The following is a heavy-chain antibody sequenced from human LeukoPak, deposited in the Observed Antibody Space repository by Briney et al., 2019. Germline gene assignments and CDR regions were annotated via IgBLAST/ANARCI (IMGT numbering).Heavy chain of an antibody. D-gene: IGHD7-27*01. CDR2: IKQDGSEK. CDR1: GFTFSSYA. J-gene: IGHJ5*02. V-gene: IGHV3-7*05. Sequence: PGGSLRLSCAASGFTFSSYAMSWVRQAPGKGLEWVANIKQDGSEKYYVDSVKGRFTISRDNAENSLYLQMNSLRAEDTAVYYCARVRTGDSKGWFDPWGQGTLVTVSS. CDR3: ARVRTGDSKGWFDP.